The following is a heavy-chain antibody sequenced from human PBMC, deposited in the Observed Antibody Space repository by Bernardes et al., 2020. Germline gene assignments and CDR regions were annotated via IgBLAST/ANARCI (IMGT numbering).Heavy chain of an antibody. CDR1: GFTFSNYA. Sequence: GGSLRLSCAASGFTFSNYAMTWVRQAPGKGLEWVSAISDSGGNTYYADSVKGRFTISRDNSKNTLYVQMNSLRAEDTAIYYCAKGYSSSSRYYFDYWGQGTLVTVSS. V-gene: IGHV3-23*01. D-gene: IGHD6-6*01. CDR2: ISDSGGNT. J-gene: IGHJ4*02. CDR3: AKGYSSSSRYYFDY.